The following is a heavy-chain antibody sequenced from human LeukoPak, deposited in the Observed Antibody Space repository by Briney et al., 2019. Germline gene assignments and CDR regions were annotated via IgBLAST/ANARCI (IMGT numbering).Heavy chain of an antibody. CDR2: INHSGST. V-gene: IGHV4-34*01. CDR3: AREGSIEAAGTSDY. J-gene: IGHJ4*02. CDR1: GGSFSGYY. D-gene: IGHD6-13*01. Sequence: SETLSLTCAVYGGSFSGYYWSWIRQPPGKGLEWIGEINHSGSTNYNPSLKSRVTISVDTSKNQFSLKLSSVTATDTAVYYCAREGSIEAAGTSDYWGQGTLVTVSS.